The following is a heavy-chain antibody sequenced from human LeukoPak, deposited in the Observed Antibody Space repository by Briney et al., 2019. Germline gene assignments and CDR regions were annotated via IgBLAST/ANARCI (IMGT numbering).Heavy chain of an antibody. CDR2: TFYRSKWNN. V-gene: IGHV6-1*01. CDR1: GDSVSSNSAA. Sequence: SQTLSLTCAISGDSVSSNSAAWSWIRQSPTRGLEWLGRTFYRSKWNNDYAVFVKSRIAINADTSKNQFSLQLNSVTPEDTAVYYCAGDARTTVSTGAYFMEVWGKGTTVTVSS. D-gene: IGHD4-17*01. CDR3: AGDARTTVSTGAYFMEV. J-gene: IGHJ6*03.